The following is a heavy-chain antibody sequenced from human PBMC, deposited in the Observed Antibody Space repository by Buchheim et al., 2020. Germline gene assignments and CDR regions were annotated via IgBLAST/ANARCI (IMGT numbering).Heavy chain of an antibody. Sequence: EVQLLESGGALVQPGGSLRLSCAASGFTFSNYAMSWVRQAPGKGLEWVSVISGMGATTYYADSVKGRFTISRDNSKNTIYLQMNSLRAEDTAVYYCAKTRSGQWLVKRDYFDYWGQGTL. CDR2: ISGMGATT. V-gene: IGHV3-23*01. D-gene: IGHD6-19*01. CDR3: AKTRSGQWLVKRDYFDY. CDR1: GFTFSNYA. J-gene: IGHJ4*02.